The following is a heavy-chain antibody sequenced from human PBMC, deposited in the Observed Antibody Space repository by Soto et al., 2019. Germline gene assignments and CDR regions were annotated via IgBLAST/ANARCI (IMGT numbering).Heavy chain of an antibody. V-gene: IGHV3-33*01. CDR1: GCTFSSYG. D-gene: IGHD3-3*01. Sequence: QVQLVESGGGVVQPGRFLRLSCAASGCTFSSYGMHWVRQAPGKGLEWVAVIWYDGSNKYYADSVKGRFTISRDNSKNTLYLQMNSLRAEDTAVYYCASDPTPLYDFPDDSWGQGTLVTVSS. CDR2: IWYDGSNK. CDR3: ASDPTPLYDFPDDS. J-gene: IGHJ4*02.